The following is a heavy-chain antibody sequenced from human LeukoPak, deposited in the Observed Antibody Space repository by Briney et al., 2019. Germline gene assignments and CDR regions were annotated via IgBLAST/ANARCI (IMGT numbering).Heavy chain of an antibody. CDR1: GFTFSSYA. V-gene: IGHV3-23*01. CDR2: ISGSGGST. CDR3: AKGDPDSGSYRQVDY. J-gene: IGHJ4*02. D-gene: IGHD1-26*01. Sequence: GGSLRLSCAASGFTFSSYAMSWVRQAPGKGLEWVSAISGSGGSTYYADSVKGRFTISRDNSKNTPYLQMNSLRAEDTAVYYCAKGDPDSGSYRQVDYWGQGTLVTVSS.